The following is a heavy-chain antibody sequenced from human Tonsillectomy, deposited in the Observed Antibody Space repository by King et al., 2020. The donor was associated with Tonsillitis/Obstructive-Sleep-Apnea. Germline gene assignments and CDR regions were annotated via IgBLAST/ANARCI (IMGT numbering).Heavy chain of an antibody. Sequence: VQLQESGPGLVKPSETLSLTCTVSGGSISSYYWSWIRQPPGKGLEWIGYIYYSGSTNYNPSLKSRVTISVDTSKNQFSLKLSSVTAADTAVYYCARHGFNYADFTGAFDIWGQGTMVTVSS. CDR2: IYYSGST. CDR3: ARHGFNYADFTGAFDI. V-gene: IGHV4-59*08. D-gene: IGHD4-17*01. J-gene: IGHJ3*02. CDR1: GGSISSYY.